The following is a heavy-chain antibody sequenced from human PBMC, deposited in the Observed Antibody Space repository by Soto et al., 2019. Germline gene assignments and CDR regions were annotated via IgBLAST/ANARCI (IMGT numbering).Heavy chain of an antibody. CDR3: ARVYYDASGFHTTDFDY. Sequence: GEALKISCKSFGYRFSSHWIAWVRQMPGKGLEWMGIIFPGDSDSRYSPSFQGQVTISADKSTSIAYLQWNTLKASATAMYYCARVYYDASGFHTTDFDYWGRGTLVTVSS. D-gene: IGHD3-22*01. CDR1: GYRFSSHW. J-gene: IGHJ4*02. V-gene: IGHV5-51*01. CDR2: IFPGDSDS.